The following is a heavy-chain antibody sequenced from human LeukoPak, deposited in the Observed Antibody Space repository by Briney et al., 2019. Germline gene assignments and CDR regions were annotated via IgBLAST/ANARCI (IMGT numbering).Heavy chain of an antibody. J-gene: IGHJ4*02. D-gene: IGHD1-26*01. CDR2: ISGSGGNT. CDR1: GFTFSSYG. Sequence: GGSLRLSCAASGFTFSSYGMSWVRQAPGKGLEWVSVISGSGGNTYYADSVKGRFTISRDNSKNTVYLQMNSLRVEDTAVYYCAKGVQYSGSYGQFDYWRQGTLVTVSS. CDR3: AKGVQYSGSYGQFDY. V-gene: IGHV3-23*01.